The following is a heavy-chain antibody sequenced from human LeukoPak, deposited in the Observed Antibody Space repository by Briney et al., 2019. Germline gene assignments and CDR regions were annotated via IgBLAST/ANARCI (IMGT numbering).Heavy chain of an antibody. Sequence: GGSLRLSCAASGFTFSSYEMNWVRQAPGKGLEGVSYISSSGSNIYYADSVKGRFTISRDNAKNSLYLQMNSLRAEDTAVYYCARVIAARLPYYYYYMDVWGKGTTVTVSS. CDR3: ARVIAARLPYYYYYMDV. D-gene: IGHD6-6*01. CDR1: GFTFSSYE. J-gene: IGHJ6*03. CDR2: ISSSGSNI. V-gene: IGHV3-48*03.